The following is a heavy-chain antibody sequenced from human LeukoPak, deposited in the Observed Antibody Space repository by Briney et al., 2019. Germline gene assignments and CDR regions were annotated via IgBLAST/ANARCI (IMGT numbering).Heavy chain of an antibody. CDR2: IYYSGST. J-gene: IGHJ4*02. CDR1: GGSITSTNY. D-gene: IGHD3-22*01. V-gene: IGHV4-59*01. CDR3: ARVSPDNYYDSSGYYYGFDY. Sequence: KPSGTLSLTCGVSGGSITSTNYWSWIRQPPGKGLEWIGCIYYSGSTNYNPSLKSRVTISVDTSKNQFSLKLSSVTAADTAVYYCARVSPDNYYDSSGYYYGFDYWGQGTLVTVSS.